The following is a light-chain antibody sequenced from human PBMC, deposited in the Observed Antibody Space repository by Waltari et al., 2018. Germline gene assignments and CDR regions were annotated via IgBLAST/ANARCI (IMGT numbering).Light chain of an antibody. Sequence: DIQMTQSPSSLSASVGDRVTITCRASQSISNNLNWYQQKPGKAPKLLIYATSVLQSGVPSRFSGRGSGTDFTLTISSLQPEDFATYYCQQLNSYPLTFGGGTKVEIK. CDR1: QSISNN. J-gene: IGKJ4*01. CDR2: ATS. V-gene: IGKV1-39*01. CDR3: QQLNSYPLT.